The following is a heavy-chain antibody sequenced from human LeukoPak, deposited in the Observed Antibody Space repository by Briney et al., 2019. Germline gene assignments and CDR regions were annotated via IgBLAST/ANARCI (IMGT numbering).Heavy chain of an antibody. Sequence: GASVKVSCKVSGYTLTELSMHWVRQAPGKGLEWMGGFDPEDGETIYAQKFQGRVTMTEDTSTDTAYMELSSLRSEDTAVYYCATESPTLVDPGYFDLWGRGTVVTVSS. CDR3: ATESPTLVDPGYFDL. CDR2: FDPEDGET. V-gene: IGHV1-24*01. J-gene: IGHJ2*01. CDR1: GYTLTELS.